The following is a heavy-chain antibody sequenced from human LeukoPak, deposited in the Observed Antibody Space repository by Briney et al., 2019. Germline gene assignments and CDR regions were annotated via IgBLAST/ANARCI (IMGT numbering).Heavy chain of an antibody. CDR1: GFTFISYW. Sequence: GGSLRLSCAASGFTFISYWMHWVRQAPGKGLVWVSRINSDGSSTSYADSVKGRFTISRDNSKNTLYLQMNSLRAEDTAVYYCAISRTGTVNLYGFWGQGTLVTVSS. V-gene: IGHV3-74*01. CDR2: INSDGSST. CDR3: AISRTGTVNLYGF. J-gene: IGHJ4*02. D-gene: IGHD1-7*01.